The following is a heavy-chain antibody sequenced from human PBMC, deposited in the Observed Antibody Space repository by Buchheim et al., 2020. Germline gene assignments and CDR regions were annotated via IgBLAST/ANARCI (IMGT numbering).Heavy chain of an antibody. CDR2: ISDSGGST. D-gene: IGHD3-9*01. CDR3: ASGYDILTGYSFNY. V-gene: IGHV3-23*01. CDR1: GFTFSSYA. J-gene: IGHJ4*02. Sequence: EVQLLETGGGLVQSGGSLRLSCAASGFTFSSYAMSWVRQAPGKGLEWVSVISDSGGSTYFADSVKGRFTVSRDNSKNTLYLQMNSLRAGDTALYYCASGYDILTGYSFNYWGQGTL.